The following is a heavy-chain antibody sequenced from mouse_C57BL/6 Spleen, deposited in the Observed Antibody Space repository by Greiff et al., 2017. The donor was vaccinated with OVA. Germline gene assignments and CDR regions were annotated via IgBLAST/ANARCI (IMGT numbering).Heavy chain of an antibody. V-gene: IGHV1-80*01. CDR1: GYAFSSYW. CDR2: IYPGDGDT. D-gene: IGHD2-3*01. Sequence: VKLVESGAELVKPGASVKISCKASGYAFSSYWMNWVKQRPGKGLEWIGQIYPGDGDTNYNGKFKGEATLTADKSSSTAYMQLSSLTSEDSAVYFCARSPDGYPILDYAMDYWGQGTSVTVSS. CDR3: ARSPDGYPILDYAMDY. J-gene: IGHJ4*01.